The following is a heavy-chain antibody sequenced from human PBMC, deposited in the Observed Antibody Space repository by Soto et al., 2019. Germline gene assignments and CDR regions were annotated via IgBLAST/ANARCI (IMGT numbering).Heavy chain of an antibody. CDR2: ISSSSSYI. V-gene: IGHV3-21*01. D-gene: IGHD3-10*01. CDR3: ARDRGTTGDWSEP. J-gene: IGHJ5*02. CDR1: GFTFSSYS. Sequence: EVQLVESAGGLVKHGGSLRLSCAASGFTFSSYSMNWVRQAPGKGLEWVSPISSSSSYIYYAASVKGRFTISRDNAKHSLYPQMNSLRAEDTAVYDLARDRGTTGDWSEPWGQGTLVTVSS.